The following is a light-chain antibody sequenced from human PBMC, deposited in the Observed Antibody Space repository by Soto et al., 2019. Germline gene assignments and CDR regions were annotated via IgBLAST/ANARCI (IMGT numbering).Light chain of an antibody. J-gene: IGKJ2*01. CDR2: GAS. Sequence: VMTQSPATLSLSPGERAILSCRASQSVSSSFLSWYQHKPGQAPRLLIYGASTRATGIPARFSGSGSGTDFTLTISSLQPEDFAVYYCQHDYNFPYTFGQGTKLEIK. CDR3: QHDYNFPYT. V-gene: IGKV3D-7*01. CDR1: QSVSSSF.